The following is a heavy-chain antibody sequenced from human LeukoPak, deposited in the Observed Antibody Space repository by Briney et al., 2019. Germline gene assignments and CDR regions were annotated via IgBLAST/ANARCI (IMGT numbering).Heavy chain of an antibody. CDR1: GASISSSNYY. V-gene: IGHV4-39*01. J-gene: IGHJ3*02. Sequence: PSETLSLTCTVSGASISSSNYYWGWIRQPPGKGLEWIRTIYYSRSSYYNPSLKSRLTMSVDTSKNRFSLKLRSVTAADTAVYYCARKLAFGVVVIHGGAFDIWGQGTMVTVSS. D-gene: IGHD3-3*01. CDR3: ARKLAFGVVVIHGGAFDI. CDR2: IYYSRSS.